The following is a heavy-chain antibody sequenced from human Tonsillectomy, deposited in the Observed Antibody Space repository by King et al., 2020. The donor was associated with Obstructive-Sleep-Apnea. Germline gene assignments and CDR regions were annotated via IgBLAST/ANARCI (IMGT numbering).Heavy chain of an antibody. CDR3: AREGGYGGNSFLPSYGLDV. CDR1: GFTLSSYA. V-gene: IGHV3-30-3*01. Sequence: VQLVESGGGVVQPGRSLRLSCAASGFTLSSYAMHWVRQAPGKGLEGVAVLSYDASNEYYADSLKGRFTISRESSKNTLYLQMNNLRPEETAVYYCAREGGYGGNSFLPSYGLDVWGQGTAVTVSS. J-gene: IGHJ6*02. CDR2: LSYDASNE. D-gene: IGHD4-23*01.